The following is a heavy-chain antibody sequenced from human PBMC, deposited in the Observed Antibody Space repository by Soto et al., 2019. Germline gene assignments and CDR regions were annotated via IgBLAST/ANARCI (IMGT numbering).Heavy chain of an antibody. CDR1: GFTFRSYV. CDR3: ATCGVPDY. Sequence: EVQMLESGGGLVQRGGSLRLSCAASGFTFRSYVVSWVRQAPGEGLEWVSSISESGDSTYYEDSVKGRFTISRDNSKNTLYLQMNSLRAEDTAEYYCATCGVPDYWGQGTLVTVSS. D-gene: IGHD2-8*01. J-gene: IGHJ4*02. V-gene: IGHV3-23*01. CDR2: ISESGDST.